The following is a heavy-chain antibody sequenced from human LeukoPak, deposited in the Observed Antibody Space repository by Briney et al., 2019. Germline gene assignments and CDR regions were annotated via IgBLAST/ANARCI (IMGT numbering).Heavy chain of an antibody. V-gene: IGHV3-64*01. D-gene: IGHD5-12*01. CDR3: VRGRSGYYFDY. CDR2: ISGDGAST. CDR1: GFTLSEYA. Sequence: PGGSLRLSCAPSGFTLSEYAMFWVRQGPGKGLEYVSAISGDGASTFYGNSVKDRFTISRDISKKTLHLQMDSLRVEDMAVYFCVRGRSGYYFDYWGQGILVTVSS. J-gene: IGHJ4*02.